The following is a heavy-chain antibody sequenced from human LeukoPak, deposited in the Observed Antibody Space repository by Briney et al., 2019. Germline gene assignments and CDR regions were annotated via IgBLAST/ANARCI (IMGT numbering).Heavy chain of an antibody. CDR3: ARGPRAQSSIAARPDWFDP. V-gene: IGHV4-59*01. D-gene: IGHD6-6*01. Sequence: SETLSLTCAVYGGSFSSYYWSWIRQPPGKGLEWIGYIYYSGSTNYNPSLKSRVTISVDTSKNQFSLKLSSVTAADTAVYYCARGPRAQSSIAARPDWFDPWGQGTLVTVSS. CDR1: GGSFSSYY. J-gene: IGHJ5*02. CDR2: IYYSGST.